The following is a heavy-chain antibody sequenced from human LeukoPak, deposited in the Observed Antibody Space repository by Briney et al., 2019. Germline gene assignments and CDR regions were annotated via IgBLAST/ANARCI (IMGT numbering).Heavy chain of an antibody. D-gene: IGHD3-9*01. CDR1: GFTFSSYW. J-gene: IGHJ3*02. V-gene: IGHV3-7*03. Sequence: PGGSLRLSCAASGFTFSSYWMNWARQAPGKGLEWVASINHNGNVNYYVDSVKGRFTISRDNAKNSLYLQMSNLRAEDTAVYYCARALMYYDILTGRDVFDIWGQGTMVTVSS. CDR2: INHNGNVN. CDR3: ARALMYYDILTGRDVFDI.